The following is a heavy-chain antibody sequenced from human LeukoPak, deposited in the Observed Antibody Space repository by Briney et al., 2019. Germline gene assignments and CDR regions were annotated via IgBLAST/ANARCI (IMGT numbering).Heavy chain of an antibody. CDR3: ARGLLGYSYGWGEFDY. D-gene: IGHD5-18*01. CDR2: MNPNSGNT. Sequence: ASVKVSCKASGYTFTSYDINWVRQATGQGLEWMGWMNPNSGNTGYAQKFQGRVTMTRNTSISTAYMELSSLRSEDTAVYYCARGLLGYSYGWGEFDYWGQGTLVIVSS. J-gene: IGHJ4*02. V-gene: IGHV1-8*01. CDR1: GYTFTSYD.